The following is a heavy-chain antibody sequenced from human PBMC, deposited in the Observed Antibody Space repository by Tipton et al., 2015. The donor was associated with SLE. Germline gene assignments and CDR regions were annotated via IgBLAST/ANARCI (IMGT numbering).Heavy chain of an antibody. CDR2: IYYSGST. CDR1: GGSISSYY. Sequence: TLSLTCTVSGGSISSYYWSWIRQPPGKGLEWIGYIYYSGSTNYSPSLKSRVTISVDTSKNQFSLKLSSVTAADTAVYYCARGGYLYSGRFDYWGLGTLVTVSS. D-gene: IGHD1-26*01. V-gene: IGHV4-59*01. J-gene: IGHJ4*02. CDR3: ARGGYLYSGRFDY.